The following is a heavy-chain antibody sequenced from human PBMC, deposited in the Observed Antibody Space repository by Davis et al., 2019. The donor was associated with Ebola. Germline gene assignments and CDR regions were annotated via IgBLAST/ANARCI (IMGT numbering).Heavy chain of an antibody. CDR3: ARDDNYDILTGYYTH. J-gene: IGHJ4*02. V-gene: IGHV3-73*01. CDR2: IRSKANSYAT. D-gene: IGHD3-9*01. Sequence: GESLKISCAASGFTFSGSAMHWVRQASGKGLEWVGRIRSKANSYATAYAASVKGRFTISRDDSKNTAYLQMNSLKTEDTAVYYCARDDNYDILTGYYTHWGQGTLVTVSS. CDR1: GFTFSGSA.